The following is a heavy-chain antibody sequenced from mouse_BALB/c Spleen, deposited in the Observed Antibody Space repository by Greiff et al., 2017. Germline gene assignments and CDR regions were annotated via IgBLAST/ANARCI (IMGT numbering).Heavy chain of an antibody. CDR3: ARGSYYRYDGYAMDY. V-gene: IGHV5-9-4*01. Sequence: EVKLMESGGGLVKPGGSLKLSCAASGFTFSSYAMSWVRQSPEKRLEWVAEISSGGSYTYYPDTVTGRFTISRDNAKNTLYLEMSSLRSEDTAMYYCARGSYYRYDGYAMDYWGQGTSVTVSS. J-gene: IGHJ4*01. CDR1: GFTFSSYA. CDR2: ISSGGSYT. D-gene: IGHD2-14*01.